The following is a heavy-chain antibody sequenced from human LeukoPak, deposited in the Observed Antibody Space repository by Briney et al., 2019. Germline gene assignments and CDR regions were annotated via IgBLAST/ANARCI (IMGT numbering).Heavy chain of an antibody. V-gene: IGHV3-9*01. CDR3: AKGYNIAVADDAFDI. Sequence: GRSLRLSCAASGFTFDDYAMHWVRQAPGKGLEWVSGISWNSGSIGYADSVKGRFTISRDNAKNSLYLQMNSLRAEDTALYYCAKGYNIAVADDAFDIWGQGTMVTVSS. J-gene: IGHJ3*02. CDR1: GFTFDDYA. D-gene: IGHD6-19*01. CDR2: ISWNSGSI.